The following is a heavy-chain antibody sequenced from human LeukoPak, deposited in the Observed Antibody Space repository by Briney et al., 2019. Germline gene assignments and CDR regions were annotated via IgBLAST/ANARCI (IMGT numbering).Heavy chain of an antibody. CDR1: GYTFTSYG. D-gene: IGHD3-9*01. Sequence: ASVKVSCKASGYTFTSYGISWVRQAPGQGLEWMGWINPNSGGTNYAQKFQGRVTMTRDTSISTAYMELSRLRSDDTAVYYCARASRQVLTGYDYWGQGTLVTVSS. J-gene: IGHJ4*02. CDR3: ARASRQVLTGYDY. V-gene: IGHV1-2*02. CDR2: INPNSGGT.